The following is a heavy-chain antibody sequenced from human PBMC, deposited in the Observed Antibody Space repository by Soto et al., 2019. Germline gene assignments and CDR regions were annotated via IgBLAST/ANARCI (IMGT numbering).Heavy chain of an antibody. V-gene: IGHV3-30*03. Sequence: QVQLVESGGGVVQPGRSLRLSCAVSGFTVSTYGMHWVRQAPGKGLEWVAVISRDGGTKYYADSVKGRFTISRDNSRNTLFLEMNSLRGGDMAVYYCTGEVESGYWGQGTLVTVSS. D-gene: IGHD2-8*02. CDR3: TGEVESGY. CDR2: ISRDGGTK. J-gene: IGHJ4*02. CDR1: GFTVSTYG.